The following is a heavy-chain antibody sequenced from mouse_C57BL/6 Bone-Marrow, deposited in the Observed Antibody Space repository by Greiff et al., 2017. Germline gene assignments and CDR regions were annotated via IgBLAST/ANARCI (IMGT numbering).Heavy chain of an antibody. V-gene: IGHV5-2*01. CDR1: EYEFPSHD. Sequence: EVQGVESGGGLVQPGESLKLSCESNEYEFPSHDMSWVRKTPEKRLELVAAINSDGGSTYYPDTMERRFIISRDNTKKTLYLQMSSLRSEDTALYYCARHPLSITTVVRYFDVWGTGTTVTVSS. CDR3: ARHPLSITTVVRYFDV. D-gene: IGHD1-1*01. CDR2: INSDGGST. J-gene: IGHJ1*03.